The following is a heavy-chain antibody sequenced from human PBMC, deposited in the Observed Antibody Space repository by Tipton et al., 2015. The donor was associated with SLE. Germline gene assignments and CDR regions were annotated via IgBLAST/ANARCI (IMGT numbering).Heavy chain of an antibody. V-gene: IGHV4-59*08. D-gene: IGHD3-16*01. Sequence: TLSLTCTVSGGSIGTDYWSWIRQPPGKGLEWIGYIYYSGTPNYNPSLKSRVTISVDTSKNQFSLKLSSVTAADTAVYYCARHMITGGEFDYWGQGTLVTVSS. CDR2: IYYSGTP. J-gene: IGHJ4*02. CDR3: ARHMITGGEFDY. CDR1: GGSIGTDY.